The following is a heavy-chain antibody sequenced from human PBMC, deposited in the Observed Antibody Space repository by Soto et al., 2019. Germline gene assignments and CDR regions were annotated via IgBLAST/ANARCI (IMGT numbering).Heavy chain of an antibody. CDR2: ISGSGGST. V-gene: IGHV3-23*01. CDR3: AKCRSLLRNTLSV. CDR1: GFTFSSYT. D-gene: IGHD2-15*01. Sequence: EVQLLESGGGLVQPGGSLRLSCAASGFTFSSYTMSWVRQAPGKGLEWVSAISGSGGSTYYADSVKGRFTISRDNSKNTLYLQMNSLRAEDTAVYYCAKCRSLLRNTLSVWGQGTLVTVSS. J-gene: IGHJ4*02.